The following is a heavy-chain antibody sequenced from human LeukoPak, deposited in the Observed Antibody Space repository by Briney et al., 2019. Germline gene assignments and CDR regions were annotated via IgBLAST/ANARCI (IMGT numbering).Heavy chain of an antibody. V-gene: IGHV3-7*01. CDR1: GFTFSSYW. Sequence: GGSLRLSCGASGFTFSSYWMSWVRQAPGKGLEWVANIKQDGSEKYYVDSVKGRFTISRDNAKNSLYLQMNSLRAEDTAMYYCAKGPISRDGYHFDYWGQGTLVTVSS. D-gene: IGHD5-24*01. J-gene: IGHJ4*02. CDR2: IKQDGSEK. CDR3: AKGPISRDGYHFDY.